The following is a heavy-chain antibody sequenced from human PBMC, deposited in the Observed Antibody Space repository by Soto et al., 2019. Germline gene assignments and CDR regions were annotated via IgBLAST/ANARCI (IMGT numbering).Heavy chain of an antibody. V-gene: IGHV3-74*01. CDR2: INGDGSST. J-gene: IGHJ3*02. CDR1: GFTFSSYW. CDR3: ARDHPTNIVLMVYAASDAFDI. D-gene: IGHD2-8*01. Sequence: GGSLRLSCAASGFTFSSYWMHWVRQAPGKGLVWVSRINGDGSSTSYADSVKGRFTISRDNAKNTLYLQMNSLRVEDTAVYYCARDHPTNIVLMVYAASDAFDIWGQGTMVTVSS.